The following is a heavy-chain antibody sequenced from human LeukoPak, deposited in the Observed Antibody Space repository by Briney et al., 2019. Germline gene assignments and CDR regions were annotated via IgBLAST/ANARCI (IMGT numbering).Heavy chain of an antibody. CDR1: GYTFTGYY. Sequence: VASVKVSCKASGYTFTGYYMHWVRQAPGQGLEWMGWINPNSGGTNYAQKFQGRVTMTRDTSISTAYMELSRLRSDDTAVYYCARGDGYGFSYYFDYWGQGTLVTVSS. J-gene: IGHJ4*02. CDR2: INPNSGGT. CDR3: ARGDGYGFSYYFDY. D-gene: IGHD5-24*01. V-gene: IGHV1-2*02.